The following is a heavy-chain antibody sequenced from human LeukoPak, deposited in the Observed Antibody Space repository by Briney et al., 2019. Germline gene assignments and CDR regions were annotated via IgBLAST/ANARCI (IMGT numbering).Heavy chain of an antibody. V-gene: IGHV3-23*01. CDR3: AKDGLYYYDSSGYYRFDY. Sequence: PGGSLRLSCAASGFYAVSWVRQAPGKGLEWVSAISGSGGSTYYADSMKGRFTISRDNSKNTLYLQMNSLRAEDTAVYYCAKDGLYYYDSSGYYRFDYWGQGTLVTVSS. CDR2: ISGSGGST. CDR1: GFYA. J-gene: IGHJ4*02. D-gene: IGHD3-22*01.